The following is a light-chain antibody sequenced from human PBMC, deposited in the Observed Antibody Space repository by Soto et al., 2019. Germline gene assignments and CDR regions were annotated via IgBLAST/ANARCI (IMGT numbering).Light chain of an antibody. CDR1: SSDVGGYDF. Sequence: QSALTQPPSASGSPGQSVTISCTGTSSDVGGYDFVSWYQQHPGKAPKILIYEVSKRASGVPDCFSGSKSGNTASLTVSGLQPDDEADYYCNSYGGNTNVVFGGGTKLTVL. V-gene: IGLV2-8*01. J-gene: IGLJ2*01. CDR3: NSYGGNTNVV. CDR2: EVS.